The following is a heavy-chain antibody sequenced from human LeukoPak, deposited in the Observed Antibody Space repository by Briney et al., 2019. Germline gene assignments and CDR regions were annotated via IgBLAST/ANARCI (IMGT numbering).Heavy chain of an antibody. CDR1: GFTFDDYA. CDR2: ISWNSGSI. V-gene: IGHV3-9*01. J-gene: IGHJ6*03. CDR3: ARSSAGVYYYYYMDV. Sequence: PGSSLRLSCAASGFTFDDYAMHWVRQAPGKGLEWVSGISWNSGSIGYADSVKGRFTISRDNAKNSLYLQMNSLRAEDTALYYCARSSAGVYYYYYMDVWGKGATVTISS. D-gene: IGHD3-16*01.